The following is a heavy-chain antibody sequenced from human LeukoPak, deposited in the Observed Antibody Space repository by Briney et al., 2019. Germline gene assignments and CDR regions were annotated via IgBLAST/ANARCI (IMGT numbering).Heavy chain of an antibody. CDR1: GFTFSSYD. Sequence: GGSLKLSCTASGFTFSSYDMHWVRQATGKGLEWVSAIGTAGDTYYPGSVKGRFTISRENAKNSLYLQMNSLRAGDTAVYYCARMFAYDILTGTSGYGMDVWGQGTTVTVSS. V-gene: IGHV3-13*01. J-gene: IGHJ6*02. D-gene: IGHD3-9*01. CDR2: IGTAGDT. CDR3: ARMFAYDILTGTSGYGMDV.